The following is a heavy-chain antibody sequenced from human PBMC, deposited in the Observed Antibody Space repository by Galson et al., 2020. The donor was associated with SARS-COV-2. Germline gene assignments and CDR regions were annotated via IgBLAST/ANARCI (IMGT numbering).Heavy chain of an antibody. CDR2: IYHSGST. V-gene: IGHV4-30-2*01. Sequence: SEPLSLTCAVSGGSISSGGYSWSWIRQPPGKGLEWIGYIYHSGSTYYNPSLKSRVTISVDRAKNQFSLKLSSVTAADTAVYYCARDYGSGSYYDGMDVWGQGTTVTVSS. CDR3: ARDYGSGSYYDGMDV. CDR1: GGSISSGGYS. D-gene: IGHD3-10*01. J-gene: IGHJ6*02.